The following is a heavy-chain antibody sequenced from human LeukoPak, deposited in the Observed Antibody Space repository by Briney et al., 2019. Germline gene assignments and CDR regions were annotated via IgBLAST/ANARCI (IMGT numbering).Heavy chain of an antibody. J-gene: IGHJ4*02. CDR1: GFRFDSFY. CDR2: ISASGAVP. CDR3: ARSLIVASEDY. V-gene: IGHV3-11*04. D-gene: IGHD3-22*01. Sequence: GGSLRLSCAASGFRFDSFYMGWIRQVPGKGLDYIALISASGAVPYYAESVKGRFTISRDNAENSVSLQMNSLSADDTAVYYCARSLIVASEDYWGQGTLVTVSS.